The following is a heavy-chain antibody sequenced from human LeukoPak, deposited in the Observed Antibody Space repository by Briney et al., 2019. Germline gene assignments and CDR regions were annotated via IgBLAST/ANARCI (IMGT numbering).Heavy chain of an antibody. CDR1: EFTSSSYT. Sequence: GGSLRLSCAASEFTSSSYTMNWVRQAPGKGLEWVSSISSTSSYIYYADSVKGRFTLSRDNAKNSLYLQMNSLRAEETAVYYCARAAYSYGPRGFDYWGQGTLVTVSS. V-gene: IGHV3-21*01. CDR2: ISSTSSYI. CDR3: ARAAYSYGPRGFDY. D-gene: IGHD5-18*01. J-gene: IGHJ4*02.